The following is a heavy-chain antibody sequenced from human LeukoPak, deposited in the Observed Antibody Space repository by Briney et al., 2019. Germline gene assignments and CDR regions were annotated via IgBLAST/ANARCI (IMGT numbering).Heavy chain of an antibody. CDR3: AIHTPGCCSSTSCWENRNYYYMDV. J-gene: IGHJ6*03. CDR1: GGTFSSYA. Sequence: ASVKVSCKASGGTFSSYAISWVRQAPGQGLEWMGGIIPIFGTANYAQKFQGRVTITTDESTSTAYMELSRLRSDDTAVYYCAIHTPGCCSSTSCWENRNYYYMDVWGKGTTVTVSS. V-gene: IGHV1-69*05. CDR2: IIPIFGTA. D-gene: IGHD2-2*03.